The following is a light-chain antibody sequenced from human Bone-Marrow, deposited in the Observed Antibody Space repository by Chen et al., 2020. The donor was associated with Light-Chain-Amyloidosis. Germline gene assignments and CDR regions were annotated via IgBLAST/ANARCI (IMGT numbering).Light chain of an antibody. V-gene: IGLV3-25*03. J-gene: IGLJ2*01. CDR3: QSADSSGTYEVI. Sequence: SFELPQPHSVSVSPGQPARITCSGDDLPTKYAYWYQQKPGQAAVLVIHRDTERPSGISERFTGSSSGTTATLTISGVQAEDEADYHCQSADSSGTYEVIFGGGTKLTGL. CDR2: RDT. CDR1: DLPTKY.